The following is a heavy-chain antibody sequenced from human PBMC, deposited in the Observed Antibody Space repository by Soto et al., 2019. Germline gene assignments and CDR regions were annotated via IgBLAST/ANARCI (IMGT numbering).Heavy chain of an antibody. Sequence: GASVKVSCKTSGYTFHTYGITWVRQAPGRGLEWMGWISTYTGKTDYAQNLQGRVTMTTDTSTGTAYLELRSLRSEDTAVYYCARPRLGIAALYGMDVWGQGTTVTVSS. CDR3: ARPRLGIAALYGMDV. V-gene: IGHV1-18*01. CDR2: ISTYTGKT. CDR1: GYTFHTYG. J-gene: IGHJ6*02. D-gene: IGHD6-13*01.